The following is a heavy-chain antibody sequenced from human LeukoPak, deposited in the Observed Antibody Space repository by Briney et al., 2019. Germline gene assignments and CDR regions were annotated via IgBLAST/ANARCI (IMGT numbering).Heavy chain of an antibody. J-gene: IGHJ4*02. Sequence: GGSLRLSCAASGFTFSSYWMHWVRQAPGKGLVWVSRINSDGSSTSYADSVKGRFTISRDNAKNTLYLQMNSLRAEDTAVYYCAREDIVVVPAATYFDYWGQGILVTVSS. CDR3: AREDIVVVPAATYFDY. D-gene: IGHD2-2*01. V-gene: IGHV3-74*01. CDR1: GFTFSSYW. CDR2: INSDGSST.